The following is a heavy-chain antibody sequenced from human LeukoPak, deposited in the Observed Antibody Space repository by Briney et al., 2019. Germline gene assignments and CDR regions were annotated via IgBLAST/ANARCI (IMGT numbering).Heavy chain of an antibody. CDR1: GGSISSYY. V-gene: IGHV4-59*01. D-gene: IGHD5-18*01. Sequence: SETLSLTCTASGGSISSYYWSWIRQPPGKGLEWIGYIYYSGSTNYNPSLKSRVTISVDTSKNQFSLKLSSVTAADTAVYYCARDRIIGKDTAMVRGYYYYMDVWGKGTTVTVSS. J-gene: IGHJ6*03. CDR2: IYYSGST. CDR3: ARDRIIGKDTAMVRGYYYYMDV.